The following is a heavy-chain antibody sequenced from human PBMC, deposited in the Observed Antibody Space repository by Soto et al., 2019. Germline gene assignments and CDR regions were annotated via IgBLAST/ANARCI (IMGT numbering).Heavy chain of an antibody. CDR1: GFTFSSYW. J-gene: IGHJ4*02. V-gene: IGHV3-7*03. Sequence: GGSLRLSCAASGFTFSSYWMSWVRQAPGKGLEWVANIKQDGSEKSYVDSVKGRFTISRDNAKNSLYLQMNSLRAEDTAVYYCARVPPNCGGDCYYFDYWGQGTLVTVSS. CDR3: ARVPPNCGGDCYYFDY. CDR2: IKQDGSEK. D-gene: IGHD2-21*02.